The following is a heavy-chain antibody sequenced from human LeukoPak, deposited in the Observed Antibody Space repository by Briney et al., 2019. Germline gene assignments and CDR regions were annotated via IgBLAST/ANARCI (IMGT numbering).Heavy chain of an antibody. CDR3: AELGITMIGGV. D-gene: IGHD3-10*02. J-gene: IGHJ6*04. V-gene: IGHV3-7*01. CDR2: IKHDGTYK. CDR1: GFTFSNYW. Sequence: GGSLRLSCAASGFTFSNYWMSWVRQAPGKGLEWVANIKHDGTYKYYADSVKGRFTISRDNAKNSLYLQMNSLRAEDTAVYYCAELGITMIGGVWGKGTTVTISS.